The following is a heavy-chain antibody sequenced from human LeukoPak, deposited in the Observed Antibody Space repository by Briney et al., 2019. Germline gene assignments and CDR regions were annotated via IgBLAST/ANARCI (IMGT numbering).Heavy chain of an antibody. CDR2: IKQDGSEK. V-gene: IGHV3-7*01. J-gene: IGHJ4*02. Sequence: GGSLRLSCAASGFTFSSYAMSWVRQAPGKGLEWVANIKQDGSEKYYVDSVKGRFTISRDNAKNSLYLQMNSLRAEDTAVYYCAGQIAAAGNFDYWGQGTLVTVSS. CDR3: AGQIAAAGNFDY. D-gene: IGHD6-13*01. CDR1: GFTFSSYA.